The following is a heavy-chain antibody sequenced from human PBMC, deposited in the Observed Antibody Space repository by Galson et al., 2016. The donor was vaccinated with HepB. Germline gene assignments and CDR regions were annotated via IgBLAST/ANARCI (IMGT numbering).Heavy chain of an antibody. CDR2: VVPFFDTA. V-gene: IGHV1-69*06. CDR3: ARVGKAENVRNPWKHDLCTGSTCYSKYDYYYMDV. CDR1: GGTFSAYS. J-gene: IGHJ6*03. Sequence: SVKVSCKASGGTFSAYSFTWVRQAPGQGLEWMGRVVPFFDTANYAQNFQGRVTITADKSTRTVYMELSNLRSDDTAVYYCARVGKAENVRNPWKHDLCTGSTCYSKYDYYYMDVWGKGTTVTVSS. D-gene: IGHD2-15*01.